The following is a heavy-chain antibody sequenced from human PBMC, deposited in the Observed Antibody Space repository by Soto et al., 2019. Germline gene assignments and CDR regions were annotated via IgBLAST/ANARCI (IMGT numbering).Heavy chain of an antibody. CDR1: GFTFSSYA. J-gene: IGHJ6*03. CDR2: ISGSGGST. D-gene: IGHD6-13*01. V-gene: IGHV3-23*01. CDR3: AKAPPQTAGLAPYYYYYMDV. Sequence: GGSLRLSCAASGFTFSSYAMSWVRQAPGKGLEWVSAISGSGGSTYYADSVKGRFTISRDNSKNTLYLQMNSLRAEDTAVYYWAKAPPQTAGLAPYYYYYMDVWGKGTTVTVSS.